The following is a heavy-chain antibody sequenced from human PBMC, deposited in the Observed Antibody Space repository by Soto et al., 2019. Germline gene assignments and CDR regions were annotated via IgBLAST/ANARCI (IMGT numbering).Heavy chain of an antibody. CDR3: ARESGGITIFGVTLGMDV. Sequence: ASVKVSCKAAGYSFTGYAFHWVRQAPGQRLEWMGWISGGNGKTKSSQRFQGRVTFSRDTSASTAYMELSRLRSEDTAVYFCARESGGITIFGVTLGMDVWGPGTTVTVSS. CDR2: ISGGNGKT. J-gene: IGHJ6*02. CDR1: GYSFTGYA. V-gene: IGHV1-3*01. D-gene: IGHD3-3*01.